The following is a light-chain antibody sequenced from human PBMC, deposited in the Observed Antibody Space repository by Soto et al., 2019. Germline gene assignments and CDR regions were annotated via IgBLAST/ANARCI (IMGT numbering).Light chain of an antibody. CDR3: QQSNNRPRT. Sequence: TQAPAAPFSTYGVSASRSHRASRSIGSNLAWYQQKPGQAPKLLIHAASRLDSGFPGRFSGSGSGTDFTLTISSLQSEDFATYYCQQSNNRPRTFGGGTKVDIK. V-gene: IGKV1-39*01. J-gene: IGKJ4*01. CDR1: RSIGSN. CDR2: AAS.